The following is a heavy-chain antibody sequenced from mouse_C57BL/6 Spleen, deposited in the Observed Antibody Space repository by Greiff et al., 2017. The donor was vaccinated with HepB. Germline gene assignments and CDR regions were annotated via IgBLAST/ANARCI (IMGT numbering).Heavy chain of an antibody. CDR2: IYPGDGDT. D-gene: IGHD2-4*01. CDR1: GYAFSSSW. V-gene: IGHV1-82*01. Sequence: VQLVESGPELVKPGASVKISCKASGYAFSSSWMNWVKQRPGKGLEWIGRIYPGDGDTNYNGKFKGKATLTADKSSSTAYMQLSSLTSEDSAVYFCASYDYEAWFAYWGQGTLVTVSA. J-gene: IGHJ3*01. CDR3: ASYDYEAWFAY.